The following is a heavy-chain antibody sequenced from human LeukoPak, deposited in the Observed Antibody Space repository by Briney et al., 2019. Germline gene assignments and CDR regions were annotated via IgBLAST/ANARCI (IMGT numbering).Heavy chain of an antibody. V-gene: IGHV1-2*02. CDR3: ARDRLDLSSPGYYYYGMDV. D-gene: IGHD3/OR15-3a*01. J-gene: IGHJ6*02. CDR1: GYIFTGHY. CDR2: IDPNSGAT. Sequence: VASVKVSCKASGYIFTGHYLQWVRQAPGQGLEWMGWIDPNSGATQYAQRFQGRVTMTRETSISTAYMELRSLRSDDTSVYYCARDRLDLSSPGYYYYGMDVWGQGTTVTVSS.